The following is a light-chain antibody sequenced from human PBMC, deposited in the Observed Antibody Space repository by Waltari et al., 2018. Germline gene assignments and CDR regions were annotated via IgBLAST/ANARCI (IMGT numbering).Light chain of an antibody. J-gene: IGLJ1*01. CDR2: DVT. CDR1: ISDVGGYNY. CDR3: SSFTSSSTLV. Sequence: QSALTQPVSVSGSPGQSITISCTGPISDVGGYNYVPWYQQHPGKAPKLLISDVTNRPSGVSNRFSGSKSGNTASLTISGLQAEDEADYHCSSFTSSSTLVFGTGTKVTVL. V-gene: IGLV2-14*03.